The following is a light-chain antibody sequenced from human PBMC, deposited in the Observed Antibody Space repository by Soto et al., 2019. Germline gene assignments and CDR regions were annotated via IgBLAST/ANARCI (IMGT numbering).Light chain of an antibody. J-gene: IGLJ1*01. CDR1: TSDVGSYDL. Sequence: QSVLTQPASVSGSPGQSITISCTGTTSDVGSYDLVSWYQHHPGKAPKLLIYEVSKRPSGVSDRFSGSKSGNTASLTISGLQTEDEADYYCCSFAGSSNLYVFGTGTTVTVL. CDR2: EVS. V-gene: IGLV2-23*02. CDR3: CSFAGSSNLYV.